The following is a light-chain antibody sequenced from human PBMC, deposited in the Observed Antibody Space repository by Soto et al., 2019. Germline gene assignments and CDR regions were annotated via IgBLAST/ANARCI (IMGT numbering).Light chain of an antibody. Sequence: EIVLTQSPGTLSLSPGERATLSCRASQSVSSSYLAWYQQKPGQAPRLLIYGASSRATVIPDRFSGSGSGTDFTLHISILEPAAFAVYYCQQYGSSPLTFGGGTKVEIK. CDR2: GAS. V-gene: IGKV3-20*01. CDR3: QQYGSSPLT. J-gene: IGKJ4*01. CDR1: QSVSSSY.